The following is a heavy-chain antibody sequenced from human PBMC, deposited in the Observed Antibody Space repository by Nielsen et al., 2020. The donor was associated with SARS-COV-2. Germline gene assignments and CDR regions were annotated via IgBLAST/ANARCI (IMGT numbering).Heavy chain of an antibody. CDR2: ISYDGSNK. Sequence: GGSLRLSCAASGFTFSSYGMHWVRQAPGKGLEWVAVISYDGSNKYYADSVKGRFTISRDNSKNTLYLQMNSLRAEDTAVYYCARDHCSSTSCYLDYYMDVWGKGTTVTVSS. D-gene: IGHD2-2*01. CDR3: ARDHCSSTSCYLDYYMDV. J-gene: IGHJ6*03. CDR1: GFTFSSYG. V-gene: IGHV3-33*05.